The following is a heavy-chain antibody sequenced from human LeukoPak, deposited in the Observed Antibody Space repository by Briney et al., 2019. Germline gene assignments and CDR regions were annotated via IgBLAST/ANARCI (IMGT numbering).Heavy chain of an antibody. D-gene: IGHD1-1*01. CDR3: ARDKGYFYFDP. J-gene: IGHJ5*02. V-gene: IGHV3-7*04. CDR2: ITQDGSQK. Sequence: GGSLRLSCAASGFSFSSYWMTWVRQAPGKGLEWVATITQDGSQKYYVDSVKGRFTISRDNAKNSLYLQMNSLTAEDTAVYYCARDKGYFYFDPWGQGTLVTVSS. CDR1: GFSFSSYW.